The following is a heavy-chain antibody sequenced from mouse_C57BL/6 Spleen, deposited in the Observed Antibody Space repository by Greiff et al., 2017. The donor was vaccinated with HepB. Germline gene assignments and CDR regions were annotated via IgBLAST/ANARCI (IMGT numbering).Heavy chain of an antibody. Sequence: VQLQESGAELARPGASVKLSCKASGYTFTSYGISWVKQRTGQGLEWIGEIYPRSGNTYYNEKFKGKATLTADKSSSTAYMELRSLTSEDSAVYFCATNYYGSSYVGSWFAYWGQGTLVTVSA. CDR1: GYTFTSYG. CDR2: IYPRSGNT. V-gene: IGHV1-81*01. J-gene: IGHJ3*01. CDR3: ATNYYGSSYVGSWFAY. D-gene: IGHD1-1*01.